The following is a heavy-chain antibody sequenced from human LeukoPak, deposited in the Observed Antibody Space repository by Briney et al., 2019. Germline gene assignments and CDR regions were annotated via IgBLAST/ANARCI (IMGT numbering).Heavy chain of an antibody. V-gene: IGHV3-33*05. CDR1: GFSFRLYG. CDR2: MLYDGSGI. Sequence: GGSLRLSCAASGFSFRLYGMHWVRQAPGKGLEWVALMLYDGSGIYYADSVKGRFSVSRDNSNYMFYLQMTSLRAEDSAVYYCARDLASGNHPDGFDVRAQGTLVTVSS. J-gene: IGHJ3*01. D-gene: IGHD1-14*01. CDR3: ARDLASGNHPDGFDV.